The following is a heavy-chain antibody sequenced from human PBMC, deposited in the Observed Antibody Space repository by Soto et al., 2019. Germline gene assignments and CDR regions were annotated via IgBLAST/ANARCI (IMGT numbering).Heavy chain of an antibody. V-gene: IGHV4-34*01. Sequence: QVQLQQWGAGLLKPSETLSLTCAVYGGSFSGYYWSWIRQPPGKGLEWIGEINHSGSTNYNPSLKGRVTLSVDMSKIQFSLKLSSVTAEDTAVYYCARGRLDQYCSGGSCYRVQRPRGYWFDPWGQGTLVTVSS. CDR2: INHSGST. D-gene: IGHD2-15*01. CDR1: GGSFSGYY. CDR3: ARGRLDQYCSGGSCYRVQRPRGYWFDP. J-gene: IGHJ5*02.